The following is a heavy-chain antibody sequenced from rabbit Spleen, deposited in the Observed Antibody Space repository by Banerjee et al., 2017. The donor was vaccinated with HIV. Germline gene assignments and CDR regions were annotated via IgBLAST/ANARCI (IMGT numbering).Heavy chain of an antibody. CDR1: GFSFSSSDY. CDR3: ARDLAGVIGWNFGW. D-gene: IGHD4-1*01. Sequence: QSLEESGGGLVQPEGSLALTCKASGFSFSSSDYICWVRQAPGKGLEWIACIWTASDTTYYASWAKGRFTISKTSTTVTLQLNSLTAADTATYFCARDLAGVIGWNFGWWGPGTLVTVS. J-gene: IGHJ4*01. V-gene: IGHV1S40*01. CDR2: IWTASDTT.